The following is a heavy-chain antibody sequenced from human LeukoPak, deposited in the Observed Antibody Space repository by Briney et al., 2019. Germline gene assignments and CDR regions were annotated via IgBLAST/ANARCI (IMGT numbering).Heavy chain of an antibody. J-gene: IGHJ5*02. V-gene: IGHV3-66*01. D-gene: IGHD2-2*02. Sequence: PGGSLRLSCAASGFTVSSNYMSWVRQAPGKGLEWVSVIYSGGSTYYADSVKGRFTISRDNSKNTLYLQMNSLRAEDTAVYYCARDRPGRYCSTTSCFTASPFAPWGQGTLVTVSS. CDR1: GFTVSSNY. CDR3: ARDRPGRYCSTTSCFTASPFAP. CDR2: IYSGGST.